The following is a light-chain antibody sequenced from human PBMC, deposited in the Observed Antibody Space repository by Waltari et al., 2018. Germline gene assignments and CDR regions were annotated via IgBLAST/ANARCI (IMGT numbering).Light chain of an antibody. V-gene: IGLV2-8*01. Sequence: QSALTQPPSASGSPGQSVTISCTGTSSDVGGYNYVSWYQQYPGKAPKLMIYAVTKRPAGVPDRFSGSKSGNTASLTVSGLQAEDEADYYCSSYAGSNIGIFGGGTKLTVL. CDR2: AVT. CDR3: SSYAGSNIGI. CDR1: SSDVGGYNY. J-gene: IGLJ2*01.